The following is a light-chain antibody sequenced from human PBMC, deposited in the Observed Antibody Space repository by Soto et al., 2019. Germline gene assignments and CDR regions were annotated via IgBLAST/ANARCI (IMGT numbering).Light chain of an antibody. CDR2: GAS. J-gene: IGKJ4*01. CDR1: QGISEY. CDR3: QQYNSGPLT. Sequence: DIQMTQSPSSLSASVGDRVTMTCRASQGISEYLAWYQQKPGKVPKLLIYGASTLQSGVPSRFSGGGSETDFALTISTLQPEDVAIYFCQQYNSGPLTFGGGTKVEI. V-gene: IGKV1-27*01.